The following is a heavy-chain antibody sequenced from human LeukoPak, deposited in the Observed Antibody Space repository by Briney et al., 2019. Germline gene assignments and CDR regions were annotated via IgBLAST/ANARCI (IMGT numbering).Heavy chain of an antibody. CDR3: ARVFRYGQQLDY. CDR1: GGSISSYY. Sequence: SETLSLTCTVSGGSISSYYWSWIRQPPGKGLEWIGYIYYSGSTNYNPSLKSRVTISVDTSKNQFSLKLSSVTAADTAVYYCARVFRYGQQLDYWGQGTLVTVSS. D-gene: IGHD6-13*01. CDR2: IYYSGST. V-gene: IGHV4-59*01. J-gene: IGHJ4*02.